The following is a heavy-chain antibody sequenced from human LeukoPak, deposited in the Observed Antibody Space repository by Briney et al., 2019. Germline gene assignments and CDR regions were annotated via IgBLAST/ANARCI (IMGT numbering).Heavy chain of an antibody. CDR1: GHTFTGYY. CDR2: ISAYNGNT. V-gene: IGHV1-18*04. D-gene: IGHD2-2*01. Sequence: GAPVKLSCKASGHTFTGYYMHWVRQAPGHGLEGRGWISAYNGNTNYAQKLQGRVTMTTDTSTSTAYMELRRLRSDDTAVYYCARAVVVPAADGGTYYYYYYYMDVWGKGTTVTVSS. CDR3: ARAVVVPAADGGTYYYYYYYMDV. J-gene: IGHJ6*03.